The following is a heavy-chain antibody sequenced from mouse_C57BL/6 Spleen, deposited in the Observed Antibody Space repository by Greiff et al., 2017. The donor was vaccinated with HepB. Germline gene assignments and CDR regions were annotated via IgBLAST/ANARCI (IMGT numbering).Heavy chain of an antibody. V-gene: IGHV1-50*01. CDR2: IDPSDSYT. CDR3: ARGKHYFDY. J-gene: IGHJ2*01. Sequence: VQLQQPGAELVKPGASVKLSCKASGYTFTSYWMQWVKQRPGQGLEWIGEIDPSDSYTNYNQKFKGKATLTVDTSSSTAYMQLSSLTSEDSAVYYCARGKHYFDYWGQGTTLTVSS. D-gene: IGHD2-1*01. CDR1: GYTFTSYW.